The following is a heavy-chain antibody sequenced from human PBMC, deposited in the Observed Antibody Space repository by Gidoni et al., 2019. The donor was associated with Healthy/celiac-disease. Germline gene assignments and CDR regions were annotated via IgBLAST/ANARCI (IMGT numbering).Heavy chain of an antibody. D-gene: IGHD2-2*01. CDR1: GYSFTSYW. V-gene: IGHV5-51*01. CDR2: IYPGDSDT. CDR3: ARLERGYCSSTSCYQTYYYYYGMDV. J-gene: IGHJ6*02. Sequence: EVQLVQSGAAVKQPGESLKISCKGSGYSFTSYWTGWVSPRPGKGLAWRGIIYPGDSDTRYSPSFQGQVTISADKSISTAYLQWSSLKASDTAMYYCARLERGYCSSTSCYQTYYYYYGMDVWGQGTTVTVSS.